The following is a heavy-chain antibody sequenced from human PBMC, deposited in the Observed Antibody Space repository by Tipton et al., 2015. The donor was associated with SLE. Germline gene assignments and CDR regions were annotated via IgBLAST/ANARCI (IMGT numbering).Heavy chain of an antibody. CDR2: IYYSGGT. D-gene: IGHD2-15*01. J-gene: IGHJ2*01. V-gene: IGHV4-59*01. CDR3: ARYSLTNWHLDL. Sequence: GLVKPSETLSLTCTVSGGSMSTYYWSWIRLPPGKGLEWIGYIYYSGGTSYNPSLNSRVTISVDTSRNQFSLKLTSVTAADSAVYYCARYSLTNWHLDLWGRGTLVTVSP. CDR1: GGSMSTYY.